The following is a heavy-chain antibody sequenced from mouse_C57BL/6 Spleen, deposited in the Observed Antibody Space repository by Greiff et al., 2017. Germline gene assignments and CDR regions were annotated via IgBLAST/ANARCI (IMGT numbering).Heavy chain of an antibody. CDR1: GFTFSSYA. D-gene: IGHD1-1*01. Sequence: DVTLVESGEGLVQPAGSLKLSCAASGFTFSSYAMSWVRQTPEKRLEWVAYISSGGDYIYYAATVKGRFTISRDNARNTLYLQMSSLKSEDTAMYYCTRGPSSFVYWGQGNSRTVS. J-gene: IGHJ2*03. CDR3: TRGPSSFVY. V-gene: IGHV5-9-1*02. CDR2: ISSGGDYI.